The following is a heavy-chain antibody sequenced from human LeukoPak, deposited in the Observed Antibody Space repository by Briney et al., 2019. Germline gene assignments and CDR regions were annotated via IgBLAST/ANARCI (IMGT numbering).Heavy chain of an antibody. CDR2: TNQDGTEK. CDR3: RDPFDY. Sequence: GESLRLSCAASGFTFTTYWMSWIRQLPGKGLEWVANTNQDGTEKYYVDSVKGRFTISRDNSKNTLYLQMNSLRAEDTAVYYCRDPFDYWGQGTLVTVSS. V-gene: IGHV3-7*01. J-gene: IGHJ4*02. CDR1: GFTFTTYW.